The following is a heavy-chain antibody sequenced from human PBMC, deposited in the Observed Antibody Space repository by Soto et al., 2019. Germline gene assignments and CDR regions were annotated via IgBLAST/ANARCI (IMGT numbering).Heavy chain of an antibody. CDR1: GGSISSGGYY. CDR3: AREGIVAQEYWFDP. CDR2: IYYSGST. D-gene: IGHD1-26*01. J-gene: IGHJ5*02. Sequence: SETLSLTCTVSGGSISSGGYYWSWIRQPPGKGLEWIGYIYYSGSTNYNPSLKSRVTISVDTSKNQFSLKLSSVTAADTAVYYCAREGIVAQEYWFDPWGQGTLVTVSS. V-gene: IGHV4-61*08.